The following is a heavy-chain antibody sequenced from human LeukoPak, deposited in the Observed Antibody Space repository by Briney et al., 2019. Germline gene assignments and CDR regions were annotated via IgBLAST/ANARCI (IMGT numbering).Heavy chain of an antibody. V-gene: IGHV3-30*03. CDR1: GFTFSSYG. Sequence: GGSLRLSCAASGFTFSSYGMHWVRHAPGKGLEWVAVISYDGSNKYYAVSVKGRFTISRDNSKNTLYLQMNSLRAEDTAVYYCARGNYDILTGYYPIDYWGQGTLVTVSS. CDR2: ISYDGSNK. CDR3: ARGNYDILTGYYPIDY. D-gene: IGHD3-9*01. J-gene: IGHJ4*02.